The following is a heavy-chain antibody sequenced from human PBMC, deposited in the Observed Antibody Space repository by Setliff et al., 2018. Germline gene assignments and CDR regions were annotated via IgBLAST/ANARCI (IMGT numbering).Heavy chain of an antibody. CDR1: GDSLSNGFY. J-gene: IGHJ3*01. CDR3: ATPTGDHDDAFDL. Sequence: KTSETLSLTCTVSGDSLSNGFYWGWIRQTPGKGLHWIGSIYNSGKTYSNPSLKSRVTISLDTSKNQFSLKVTSMTAADTAVYYCATPTGDHDDAFDLWGQGTVVTVSS. CDR2: IYNSGKT. V-gene: IGHV4-38-2*02. D-gene: IGHD2-21*01.